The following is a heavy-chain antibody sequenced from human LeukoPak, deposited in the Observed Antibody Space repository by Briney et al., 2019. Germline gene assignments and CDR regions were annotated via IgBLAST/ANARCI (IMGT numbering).Heavy chain of an antibody. Sequence: SETLSLTCAVSGGSTSSRSYYGGWSRQPPGKGLEWIGSIYYSGSTYYTPSLKSRVTISVDTSKNQFSLNLTSVTAADTAVYYCATQTLFDILTGYNDLGYFQHWGQGPLVTVSS. CDR3: ATQTLFDILTGYNDLGYFQH. CDR1: GGSTSSRSYY. CDR2: IYYSGST. D-gene: IGHD3-9*01. V-gene: IGHV4-39*01. J-gene: IGHJ1*01.